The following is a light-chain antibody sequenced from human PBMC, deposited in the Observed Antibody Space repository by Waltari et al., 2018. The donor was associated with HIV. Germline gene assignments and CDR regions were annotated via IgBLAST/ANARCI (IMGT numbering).Light chain of an antibody. CDR2: QDT. CDR3: QAWDNNTWM. V-gene: IGLV3-1*01. CDR1: KFGEKY. J-gene: IGLJ3*02. Sequence: SYELIQPPSVSVPPGPTASIPCSADKFGEKYPCRYQQRPAQSPVLVIYQDTKRPSGIPERFSASKSGNTATLTISGTQVMDEAHYYCQAWDNNTWMFGGGTKLTVL.